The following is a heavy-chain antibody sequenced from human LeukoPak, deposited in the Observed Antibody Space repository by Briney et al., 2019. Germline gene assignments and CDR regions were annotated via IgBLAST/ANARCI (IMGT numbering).Heavy chain of an antibody. CDR1: GFTFGDYA. J-gene: IGHJ4*02. CDR3: TRDRGAYNLYDY. D-gene: IGHD1-1*01. Sequence: GGSLRLSCTASGFTFGDYAMSWIRQAPGKGLEWVGFIRSKAYGETADYAASVKGRFTISRDDSKAIAYLQMNSLKTEDTAVYHCTRDRGAYNLYDYWGQGTLVLVSS. V-gene: IGHV3-49*03. CDR2: IRSKAYGETA.